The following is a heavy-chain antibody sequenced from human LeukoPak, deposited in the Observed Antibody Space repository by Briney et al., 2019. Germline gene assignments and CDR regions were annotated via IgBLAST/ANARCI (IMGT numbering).Heavy chain of an antibody. CDR3: AREAGGMDSNWFDP. J-gene: IGHJ5*02. CDR2: IYYSGST. V-gene: IGHV4-39*07. D-gene: IGHD6-19*01. CDR1: GGSISSSSYY. Sequence: PSKTLSLTCTVSGGSISSSSYYWGWIRQPPGKGLEWIGSIYYSGSTYYNPSLKSRATISVDTSKNQFSLKLSSVTAADTAVYYCAREAGGMDSNWFDPWGQGTLVSVSS.